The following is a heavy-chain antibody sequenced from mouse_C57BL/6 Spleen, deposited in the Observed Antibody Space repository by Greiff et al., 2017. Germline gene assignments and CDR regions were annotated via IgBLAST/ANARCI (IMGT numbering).Heavy chain of an antibody. Sequence: VQLQQSGPELVKPGASVKTSCKASGYSFTSYYIHWVKQRPGQGLEWIGWIYPGSGKTKYNEKFKGKATLTADTSSSTAYMQLSSLTSEYSAVYYCARGDGYSWGQGTLVTVSA. CDR1: GYSFTSYY. V-gene: IGHV1-66*01. CDR2: IYPGSGKT. D-gene: IGHD2-3*01. CDR3: ARGDGYS. J-gene: IGHJ3*01.